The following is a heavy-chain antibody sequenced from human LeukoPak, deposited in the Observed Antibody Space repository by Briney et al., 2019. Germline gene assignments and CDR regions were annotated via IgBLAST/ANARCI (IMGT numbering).Heavy chain of an antibody. J-gene: IGHJ4*02. CDR1: GGSISSSRYY. CDR2: IYYSGST. Sequence: SETLSLTCPVSGGSISSSRYYWGWIRQPPGRGLEWIGRIYYSGSTYYNPSLKSRVTISLDTSKNQYSLYQRSVTAADTAVYYCSTGMLRGLAPVFLDYWGQGTLVTVSS. D-gene: IGHD3-10*01. CDR3: STGMLRGLAPVFLDY. V-gene: IGHV4-39*07.